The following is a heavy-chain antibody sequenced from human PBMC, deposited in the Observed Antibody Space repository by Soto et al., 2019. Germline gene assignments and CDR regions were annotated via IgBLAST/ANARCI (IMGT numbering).Heavy chain of an antibody. V-gene: IGHV3-33*06. Sequence: QVQLVESGGGVVQPGRSLRLSCAASGFTFSSYGMHWVRQAPGKGLEWVAVIWYDGSNKYYADSVKGRFTISRDNSNNTLYLQMNSLRAEDTAVYYCAKDLRESTSSWDFDYWGQGTLVTVSS. CDR2: IWYDGSNK. J-gene: IGHJ4*02. CDR1: GFTFSSYG. D-gene: IGHD6-13*01. CDR3: AKDLRESTSSWDFDY.